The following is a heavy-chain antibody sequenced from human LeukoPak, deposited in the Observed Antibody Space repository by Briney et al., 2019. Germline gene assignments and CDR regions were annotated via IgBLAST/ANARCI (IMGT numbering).Heavy chain of an antibody. Sequence: SETLSLTCSVSGGSIKTYYRTWIRQPPGKGLEWIGYIHYSGSTDSNPSLMGRVTISLDTSKSQFSLELRSVTAADTAVYYCVRDQSEFDSWGQGTVVTVSS. CDR2: IHYSGST. V-gene: IGHV4-59*01. J-gene: IGHJ4*02. CDR3: VRDQSEFDS. CDR1: GGSIKTYY.